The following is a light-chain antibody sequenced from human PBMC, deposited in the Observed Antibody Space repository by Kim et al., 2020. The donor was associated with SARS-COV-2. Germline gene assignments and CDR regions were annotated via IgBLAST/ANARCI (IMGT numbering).Light chain of an antibody. CDR1: RSITSNY. CDR2: IAY. CDR3: HQYGSSPST. V-gene: IGKV3-20*01. Sequence: SPGERATLSCRASRSITSNYFAWYQQKPGQAPRLLIYIAYTRATGIPDRFSGSGSGTEFTLTISRLEPEDFAVYYCHQYGSSPSTFGQGTRLEIK. J-gene: IGKJ5*01.